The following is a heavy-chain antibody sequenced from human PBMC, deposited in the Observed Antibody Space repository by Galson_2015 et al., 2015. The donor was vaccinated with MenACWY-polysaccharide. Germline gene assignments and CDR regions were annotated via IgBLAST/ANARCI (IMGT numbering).Heavy chain of an antibody. V-gene: IGHV1-8*01. D-gene: IGHD6-19*01. Sequence: SVKVSCKASGYTFTSYDINWVRQATGQRLEWMGRMNPNSGNTGYAQKFQGRVTMTRNTSISTAYMELSSLTSEDTAVYYCARGRRDTAVAAPAAVLLDYWGQGILVTVSS. CDR3: ARGRRDTAVAAPAAVLLDY. CDR1: GYTFTSYD. J-gene: IGHJ4*02. CDR2: MNPNSGNT.